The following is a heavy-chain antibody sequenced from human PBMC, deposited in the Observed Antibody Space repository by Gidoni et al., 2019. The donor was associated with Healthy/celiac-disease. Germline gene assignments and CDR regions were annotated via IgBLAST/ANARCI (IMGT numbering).Heavy chain of an antibody. Sequence: QVQLQESGPGLVKPSETLSPTCTVSGGSISSSYWSWIRQPPGKGLEWIGYIYYSGSTNYNPSLKSRVTISVDTSKNQFSLKLSSVTAADTAVYYCARDQLLRSSRRDYYYGMDVWGQGTTVTVSS. CDR2: IYYSGST. D-gene: IGHD4-17*01. CDR1: GGSISSSY. J-gene: IGHJ6*02. V-gene: IGHV4-59*01. CDR3: ARDQLLRSSRRDYYYGMDV.